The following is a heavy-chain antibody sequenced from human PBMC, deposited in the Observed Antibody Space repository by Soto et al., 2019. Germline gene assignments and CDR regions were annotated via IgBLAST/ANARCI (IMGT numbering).Heavy chain of an antibody. CDR2: IKSKTDGGTT. CDR3: TAIAAAGMWVY. J-gene: IGHJ4*02. CDR1: GFTFSNAW. D-gene: IGHD6-13*01. V-gene: IGHV3-15*07. Sequence: EVQLVESGGGLVKPGGSLRLSCAASGFTFSNAWMNWVRQAPGKGLEWVGRIKSKTDGGTTDYAAPVKGRFTNSRDDSKNTLYLQMNSLKTEDTAVYYCTAIAAAGMWVYWGQGTLVTVSS.